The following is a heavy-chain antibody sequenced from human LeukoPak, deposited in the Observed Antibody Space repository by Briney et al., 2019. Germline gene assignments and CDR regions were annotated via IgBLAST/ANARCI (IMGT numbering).Heavy chain of an antibody. J-gene: IGHJ3*02. D-gene: IGHD3-3*01. CDR1: GFTFSSYW. Sequence: GGSLRLSCAASGFTFSSYWTSWVRQAPGKGLEWVANIKQDGSEKYYVDSVKGRFTISRDNAKTSLYLQMNSLRAEDTAVYYCARDGGNDAFDIWGQGTMVTVSS. V-gene: IGHV3-7*01. CDR2: IKQDGSEK. CDR3: ARDGGNDAFDI.